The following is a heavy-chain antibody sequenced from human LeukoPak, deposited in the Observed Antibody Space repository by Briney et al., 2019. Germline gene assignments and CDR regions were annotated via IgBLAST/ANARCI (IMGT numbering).Heavy chain of an antibody. V-gene: IGHV3-23*01. CDR2: ISGSGGST. D-gene: IGHD6-13*01. Sequence: GGSQRLSCAASGFTFSSYAMSWVRQAPGKGLEWVSAISGSGGSTYYADSVKGRFTISRDNSKNTLYLQMNSLRAEDTAVYYCAKALDSSSWYNYFDYWGQGTLVTVSS. CDR1: GFTFSSYA. CDR3: AKALDSSSWYNYFDY. J-gene: IGHJ4*02.